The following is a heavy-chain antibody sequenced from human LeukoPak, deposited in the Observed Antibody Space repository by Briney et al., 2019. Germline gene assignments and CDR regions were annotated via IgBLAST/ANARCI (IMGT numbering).Heavy chain of an antibody. V-gene: IGHV1-24*01. D-gene: IGHD1-1*01. CDR1: GYTLTELS. J-gene: IGHJ5*02. Sequence: LAASVKVSCKVSGYTLTELSMHWVRQAPGKGLEWMGGFDPEDGETIYAQKFQGRVTMTEDTSTDTAYMELSSLRSEDTAVYYCAMQLERAGYWFDPWGQGTLVTVSS. CDR2: FDPEDGET. CDR3: AMQLERAGYWFDP.